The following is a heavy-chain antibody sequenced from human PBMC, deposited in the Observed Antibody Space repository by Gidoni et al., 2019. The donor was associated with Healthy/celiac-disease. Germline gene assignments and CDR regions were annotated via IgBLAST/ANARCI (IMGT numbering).Heavy chain of an antibody. CDR2: IYYSGGT. J-gene: IGHJ3*02. CDR1: GGSISSSSYY. CDR3: AREGIAAAGTTQWAFDI. V-gene: IGHV4-39*02. D-gene: IGHD6-13*01. Sequence: QLQLQESGPGLVKPSETLSLTCTVSGGSISSSSYYWGWIRRPPGKGLEWIGSIYYSGGTYYNPSLKSRVTISVDTSKNPFSLKLSAVTAADTAVYYCAREGIAAAGTTQWAFDIWGQGTMVTVSS.